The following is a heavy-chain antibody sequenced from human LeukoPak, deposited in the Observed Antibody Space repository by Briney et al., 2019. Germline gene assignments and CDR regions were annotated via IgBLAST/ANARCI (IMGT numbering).Heavy chain of an antibody. J-gene: IGHJ4*02. CDR1: GGSISSYY. D-gene: IGHD3-3*01. CDR3: ARGRASYDFWSGYLFDY. CDR2: INHSGRT. Sequence: PSETLSLTCTVSGGSISSYYWSWIRQSPGKGLEWIGEINHSGRTNYNPSLKSRVTISVDTSKNQFSLKLSFVTAADTAVYYCARGRASYDFWSGYLFDYWGQGTLVTVSS. V-gene: IGHV4-34*01.